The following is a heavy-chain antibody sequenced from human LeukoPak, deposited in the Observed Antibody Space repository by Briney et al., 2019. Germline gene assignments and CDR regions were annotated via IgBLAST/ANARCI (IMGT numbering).Heavy chain of an antibody. CDR3: ARVRFIAAAGLDAFDI. D-gene: IGHD6-13*01. CDR2: IYYSGST. CDR1: GGSISSYY. V-gene: IGHV4-59*01. J-gene: IGHJ3*02. Sequence: KPSETLSLTCTVSGGSISSYYWSWIRQPPGKGLEWIGYIYYSGSTNYNPSLKSRVTISVDTSKNQFSLKLSSVTAADTAVYYCARVRFIAAAGLDAFDIWGQGTMVTVSS.